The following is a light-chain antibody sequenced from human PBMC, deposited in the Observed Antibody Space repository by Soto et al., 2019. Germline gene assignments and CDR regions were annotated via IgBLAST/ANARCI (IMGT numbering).Light chain of an antibody. CDR3: QQYGSSPPT. CDR1: QSVSSNY. J-gene: IGKJ1*01. CDR2: GAS. Sequence: EIVLTQSPGTLSLSPGERATLSCRASQSVSSNYLAWYRRKPGQAPSLLIYGASTRATGIPGRFSGSGSGTDFTLTITRLEPEDFAVYYCQQYGSSPPTFGKGTKAEFK. V-gene: IGKV3-20*01.